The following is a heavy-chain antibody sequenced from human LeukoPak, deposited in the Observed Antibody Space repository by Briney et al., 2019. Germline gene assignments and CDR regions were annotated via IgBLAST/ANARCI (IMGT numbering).Heavy chain of an antibody. CDR3: ASGRHDFLH. V-gene: IGHV3-7*01. CDR1: GFVFSTFW. Sequence: GGSLSFSCAASGFVFSTFWMTWVRPAPGKGLEGVANINLDGTEEHYVDSSLKGRFTISRDNAKNSLYPQMNSLRVEDTAVYYCASGRHDFLHWGQGTLVTVSS. J-gene: IGHJ4*02. D-gene: IGHD3/OR15-3a*01. CDR2: INLDGTEE.